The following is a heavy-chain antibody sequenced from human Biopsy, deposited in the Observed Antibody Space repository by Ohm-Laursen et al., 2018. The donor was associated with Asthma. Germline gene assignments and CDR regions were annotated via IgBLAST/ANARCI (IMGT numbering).Heavy chain of an antibody. Sequence: ASVKVSCKTSGYTFNSAGITWVRQAPGQGLEWMGWISVYNGNTKVAQKLQDRVTMITDTSTSTAYMELGNLRSDDTAVYFCARAVDYSHYYGIDVWGQGTTVTVS. CDR2: ISVYNGNT. D-gene: IGHD3-10*01. CDR3: ARAVDYSHYYGIDV. V-gene: IGHV1-18*01. J-gene: IGHJ6*02. CDR1: GYTFNSAG.